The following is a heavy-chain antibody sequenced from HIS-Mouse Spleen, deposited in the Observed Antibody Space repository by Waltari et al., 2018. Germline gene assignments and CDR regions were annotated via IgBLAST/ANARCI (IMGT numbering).Heavy chain of an antibody. Sequence: QVTLRESGPALVKPTQTLTLTCTFSGFSLSTSGMCVSWIRQPPGKALEWLARLDWEDDKYYSTSLKTKRTISKDTSKNQVVLTMTNMDPVDTATYYCARIAEGYSSGWYAFDYWGQGTLVTVSS. CDR3: ARIAEGYSSGWYAFDY. J-gene: IGHJ4*02. CDR2: LDWEDDK. D-gene: IGHD6-19*01. V-gene: IGHV2-70*15. CDR1: GFSLSTSGMC.